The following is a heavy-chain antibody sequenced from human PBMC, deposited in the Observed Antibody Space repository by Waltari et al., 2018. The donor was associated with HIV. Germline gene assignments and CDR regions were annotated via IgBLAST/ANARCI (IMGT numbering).Heavy chain of an antibody. D-gene: IGHD5-12*01. Sequence: QVQLQQWGAGLLKPSETLSLTCAVYGGSFSGYYWSWIRPPPGKGLEWIGEINHSGSTNYNPSLKSRVTISVDTSKNQFSLKLSSVTAADTAVYYCARGLVEMATIVAFDIWGQGTMVTVSS. CDR1: GGSFSGYY. CDR2: INHSGST. V-gene: IGHV4-34*01. J-gene: IGHJ3*02. CDR3: ARGLVEMATIVAFDI.